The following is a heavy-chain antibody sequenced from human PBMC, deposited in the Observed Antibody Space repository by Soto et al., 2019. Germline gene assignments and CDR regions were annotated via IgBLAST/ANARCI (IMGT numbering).Heavy chain of an antibody. CDR1: GFTFSSYS. Sequence: EVQLVESGGGLVKPGGSLRLSCAASGFTFSSYSMNWVRQAPGKGLEWVSSISSSSSYIYYADSVKGRFTISRDNAKNSLYLQMNSLRAEDTAVYYCARDWGVAGIFSYYFDYWGQGTLVTVSS. D-gene: IGHD6-19*01. CDR3: ARDWGVAGIFSYYFDY. V-gene: IGHV3-21*01. J-gene: IGHJ4*02. CDR2: ISSSSSYI.